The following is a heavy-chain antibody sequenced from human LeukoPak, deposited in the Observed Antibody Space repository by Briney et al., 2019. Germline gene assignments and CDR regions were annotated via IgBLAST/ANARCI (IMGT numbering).Heavy chain of an antibody. J-gene: IGHJ3*02. V-gene: IGHV3-30*03. Sequence: TGGSLRLSCAASGFTFSTYGMHWVRQAPGKGLEWVAVISYDGSNKYYTDSVKGRFTISRDNSKNTLYLQMNSLRAEDTAVYYCARGGAYYDDAFDIWGQGTMVTVSS. CDR2: ISYDGSNK. D-gene: IGHD3-22*01. CDR3: ARGGAYYDDAFDI. CDR1: GFTFSTYG.